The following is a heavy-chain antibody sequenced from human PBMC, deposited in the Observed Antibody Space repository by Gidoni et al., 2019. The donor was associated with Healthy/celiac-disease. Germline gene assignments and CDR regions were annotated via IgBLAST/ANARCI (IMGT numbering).Heavy chain of an antibody. D-gene: IGHD2-2*01. CDR1: GGSISSSSYY. CDR3: ARARNAAAFDI. V-gene: IGHV4-39*07. CDR2: IYYSGST. Sequence: QLQLQESGPGLVKPSETLSRTCTVSGGSISSSSYYWGWIRQPPGQGLEWIGGIYYSGSTYYNPSLKSRVTISVDTSKNQFSLKLSSVTAADTAVYYCARARNAAAFDIWGQGTMVTVSS. J-gene: IGHJ3*02.